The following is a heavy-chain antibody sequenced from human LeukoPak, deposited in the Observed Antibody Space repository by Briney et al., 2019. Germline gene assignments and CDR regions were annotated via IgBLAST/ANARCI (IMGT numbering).Heavy chain of an antibody. J-gene: IGHJ4*02. CDR2: ISGSGGST. Sequence: AGSLRLSCAASGLTFSSYAMSWVRQAPGKGLEWVSGISGSGGSTYYADSVKGRFTISRDNSKNTLYLQMSNRRAEDTAVYYCAKDSQQLVPYYWGQGTLVTVSS. D-gene: IGHD6-13*01. CDR1: GLTFSSYA. CDR3: AKDSQQLVPYY. V-gene: IGHV3-23*01.